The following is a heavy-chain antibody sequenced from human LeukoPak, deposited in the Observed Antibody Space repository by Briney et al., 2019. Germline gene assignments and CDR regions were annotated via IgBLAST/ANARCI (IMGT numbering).Heavy chain of an antibody. J-gene: IGHJ6*02. Sequence: GASVRVSCKAAGYTFTSYFISWVRQAPGQGLEWMGWISAYNGNANYVQKFLGRVTMTTDTATSTAYMELWSLRSDDTAVFYCARASYYSGMDVWGQGTPVTVSS. CDR1: GYTFTSYF. CDR3: ARASYYSGMDV. CDR2: ISAYNGNA. V-gene: IGHV1-18*01.